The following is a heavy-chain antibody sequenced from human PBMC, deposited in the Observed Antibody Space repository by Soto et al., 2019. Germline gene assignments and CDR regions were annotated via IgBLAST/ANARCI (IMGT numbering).Heavy chain of an antibody. J-gene: IGHJ4*02. D-gene: IGHD3-16*01. Sequence: QVQLVQSGAEVKNPGASVKVSCKTSGYTFTKYGVGWVRQAPGQGLEWMGWISGSSGNANYAEKVQGRITLTTVTSTSTANLELRSLRSDDTAVYYCAREMAGLGGEYDYWGQRTLVTVSS. V-gene: IGHV1-18*01. CDR3: AREMAGLGGEYDY. CDR1: GYTFTKYG. CDR2: ISGSSGNA.